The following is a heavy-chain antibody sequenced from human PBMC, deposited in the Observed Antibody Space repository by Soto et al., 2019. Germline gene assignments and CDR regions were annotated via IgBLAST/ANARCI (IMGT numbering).Heavy chain of an antibody. D-gene: IGHD2-21*02. CDR1: GDTFTDYY. CDR3: ARGGPVVVVTAALDY. Sequence: QVQLMQSGAEVKKPGASVKVSCKASGDTFTDYYIHWVRQAPGQGLEWMGTVNPSGGHTTYAQHLLGRVTTTRDTSTSTLYMEPTSLTSDDTAVYYCARGGPVVVVTAALDYWGQGTLVTVSS. CDR2: VNPSGGHT. V-gene: IGHV1-46*01. J-gene: IGHJ4*02.